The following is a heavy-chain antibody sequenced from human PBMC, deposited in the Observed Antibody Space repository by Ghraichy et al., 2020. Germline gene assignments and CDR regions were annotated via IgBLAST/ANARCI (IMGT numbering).Heavy chain of an antibody. CDR3: ARVLGSIAARPSSTNYYYGMDV. CDR1: GGSISSYY. Sequence: SETLSLTCTVSGGSISSYYWSWIRQPAGKGLEWIGRIYTSGSTNYNPSLKSRVTMSVDTSKNQFSLKLSSVTAADTAVYYCARVLGSIAARPSSTNYYYGMDVWGQGTTVTVSS. D-gene: IGHD6-6*01. V-gene: IGHV4-4*07. CDR2: IYTSGST. J-gene: IGHJ6*02.